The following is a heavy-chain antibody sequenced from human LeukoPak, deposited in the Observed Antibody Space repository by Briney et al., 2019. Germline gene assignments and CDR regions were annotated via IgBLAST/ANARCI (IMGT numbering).Heavy chain of an antibody. CDR2: IYYSGST. CDR1: GGSISSSSYY. V-gene: IGHV4-39*01. CDR3: ASLQGPIRWELQNWFDP. J-gene: IGHJ5*02. Sequence: SETLSLTCTVSGGSISSSSYYWGWIRQPPGKGLEWIGSIYYSGSTYYNPSLKSRVTISVDTSKNQFSLKLSSVTAADTAVYYCASLQGPIRWELQNWFDPWGQGTLVTVSS. D-gene: IGHD1-26*01.